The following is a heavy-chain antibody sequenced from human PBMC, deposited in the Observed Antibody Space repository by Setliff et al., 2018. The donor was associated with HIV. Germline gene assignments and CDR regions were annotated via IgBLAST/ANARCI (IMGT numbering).Heavy chain of an antibody. Sequence: PSETLSLTCSVSGGSISSATYYWNWIRQPAGKALEWIGRINTSGTTIYSPSLKSRVTISLEKSNNQFSLKLSSVTAADTAVYYCARHGEYNYDMSFHYWGQGTLVTVSS. CDR2: INTSGTT. J-gene: IGHJ4*02. CDR3: ARHGEYNYDMSFHY. D-gene: IGHD3-22*01. CDR1: GGSISSATYY. V-gene: IGHV4-61*02.